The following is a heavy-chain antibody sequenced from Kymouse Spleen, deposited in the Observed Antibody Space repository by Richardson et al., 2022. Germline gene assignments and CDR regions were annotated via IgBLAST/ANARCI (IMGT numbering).Heavy chain of an antibody. V-gene: IGHV4-34*01. Sequence: QVQLQQWGAGLLKPSETLSLTCAVYGGSFSGYYWSWIRQPPGKGLEWIGEINHSGSTNYNPSLKSRVTISVDTSKNQFSLKLSSVTAADTAVYYCARGGYYGSGSYYPYYYYYGMDVWGQGTTVTVSS. CDR1: GGSFSGYY. CDR2: INHSGST. CDR3: ARGGYYGSGSYYPYYYYYGMDV. D-gene: IGHD3-10*01. J-gene: IGHJ6*02.